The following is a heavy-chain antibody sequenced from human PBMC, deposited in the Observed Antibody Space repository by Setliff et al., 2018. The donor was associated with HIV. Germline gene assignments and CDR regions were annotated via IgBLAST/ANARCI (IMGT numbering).Heavy chain of an antibody. J-gene: IGHJ4*01. Sequence: SETLSLTCHVSGGSISNGGYYWSWIRQHPGTGLEWIAYIYFSGSTYYNPSLKSRVTVSLDMSKNQFSLRLSSVTAADTAVYYCAALTAGYYFDYWGQGTLVTVSS. D-gene: IGHD2-21*02. CDR2: IYFSGST. CDR3: AALTAGYYFDY. CDR1: GGSISNGGYY. V-gene: IGHV4-31*03.